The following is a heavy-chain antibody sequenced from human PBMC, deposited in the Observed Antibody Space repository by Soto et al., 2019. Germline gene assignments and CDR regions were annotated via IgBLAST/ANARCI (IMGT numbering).Heavy chain of an antibody. CDR3: ARRYGSAIDY. CDR2: IYYSGST. D-gene: IGHD1-26*01. Sequence: SETLSLTCTVSGGSISSGGYYWSWIRQHPGKGPEWIGYIYYSGSTNYNPSLKSRVTISVDTSKNQFSLKLSFVTAADTAVYYCARRYGSAIDYWGQGTLVTVSS. J-gene: IGHJ4*02. V-gene: IGHV4-31*03. CDR1: GGSISSGGYY.